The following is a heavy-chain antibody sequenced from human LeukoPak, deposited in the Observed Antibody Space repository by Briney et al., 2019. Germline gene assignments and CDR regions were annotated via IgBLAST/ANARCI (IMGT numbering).Heavy chain of an antibody. Sequence: SVKVSCKASGGTFSSYAISWVRQAPGQGLEWMGGLIPIFGTANYAQKFQGRVTITADESTSTAYMELSSLRSEDTAVYYCARAVVVPAATRTHWFDPWGQGTLVTVSS. J-gene: IGHJ5*02. V-gene: IGHV1-69*13. CDR1: GGTFSSYA. D-gene: IGHD2-2*01. CDR2: LIPIFGTA. CDR3: ARAVVVPAATRTHWFDP.